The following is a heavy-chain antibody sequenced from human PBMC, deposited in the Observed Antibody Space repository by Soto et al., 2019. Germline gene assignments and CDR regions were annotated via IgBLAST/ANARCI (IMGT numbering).Heavy chain of an antibody. CDR2: IYYSGST. CDR1: GGSISSYY. D-gene: IGHD6-13*01. CDR3: ARDVAAAGTLDY. V-gene: IGHV4-59*01. J-gene: IGHJ4*02. Sequence: PSETLSLTCTVSGGSISSYYWSWIRQPPGKGLEWIGYIYYSGSTNYNPSLKSRVTISVDTSKNQLSLKLSSVTAADTAVYYCARDVAAAGTLDYWGQGTLVTVSS.